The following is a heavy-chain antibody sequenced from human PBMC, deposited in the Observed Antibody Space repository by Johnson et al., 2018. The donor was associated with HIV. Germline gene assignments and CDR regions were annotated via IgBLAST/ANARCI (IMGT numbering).Heavy chain of an antibody. CDR3: AKDLNVITMIVGSDAFDI. CDR1: GFTFSSYG. CDR2: IWYDGSNK. Sequence: VQLVESGGGVVQPGRSLRLSCAASGFTFSSYGMHWVRQAPGQGLEWVAVIWYDGSNKYYADSVKGRFTVSRDNSKNTLYLQMNSLRAEDTAVYYCAKDLNVITMIVGSDAFDIWGQGTMVTVSS. V-gene: IGHV3-33*06. D-gene: IGHD3-22*01. J-gene: IGHJ3*02.